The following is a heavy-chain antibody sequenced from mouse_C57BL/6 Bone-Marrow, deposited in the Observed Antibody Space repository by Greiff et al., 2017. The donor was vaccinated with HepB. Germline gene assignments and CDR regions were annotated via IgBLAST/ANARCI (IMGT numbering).Heavy chain of an antibody. CDR2: IYPSDSET. V-gene: IGHV1-61*01. CDR3: ARSPCYGKGGFAY. Sequence: VQLQQPGAELVRPGSSVKLSCKASGYTFTSYWMDWVKQRPGQGLEWIGNIYPSDSETHYNQKFKDKATLTVDKSSSTAYMQLSSLTSEDSAVYYCARSPCYGKGGFAYWGRGTVVTVSA. D-gene: IGHD2-10*01. J-gene: IGHJ3*01. CDR1: GYTFTSYW.